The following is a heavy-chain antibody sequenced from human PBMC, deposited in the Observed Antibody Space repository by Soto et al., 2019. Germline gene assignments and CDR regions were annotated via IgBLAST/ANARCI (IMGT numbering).Heavy chain of an antibody. D-gene: IGHD6-19*01. CDR2: IYYSGST. CDR3: AREHGTGGWRLGYYGMDV. Sequence: PSETLSLTCTVSGGSISSYYWSWIRQHPGKGLEWIGYIYYSGSTNYNPSLKSRVTISVDTSKNQFSLKLSSVTAADTAVYYCAREHGTGGWRLGYYGMDVWGQGTTVTVSS. V-gene: IGHV4-59*01. CDR1: GGSISSYY. J-gene: IGHJ6*02.